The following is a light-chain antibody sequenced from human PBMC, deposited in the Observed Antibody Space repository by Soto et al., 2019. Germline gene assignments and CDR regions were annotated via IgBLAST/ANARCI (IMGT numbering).Light chain of an antibody. CDR3: QKYSSVPF. CDR1: QDIRNF. Sequence: DIQMTQSPTSLSASVGDRVTITCRASQDIRNFGAWYQQKPGKAPKLLIYAASTLQSAVPARFSGSGSGTDFTLTINSLQPEDVATYSCQKYSSVPFFGPGTKVEIK. V-gene: IGKV1-27*01. J-gene: IGKJ3*01. CDR2: AAS.